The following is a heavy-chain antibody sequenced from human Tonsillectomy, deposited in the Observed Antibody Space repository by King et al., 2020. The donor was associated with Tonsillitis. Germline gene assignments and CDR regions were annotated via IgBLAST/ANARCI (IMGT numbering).Heavy chain of an antibody. Sequence: QLVQSGGGLVQPGGSLRLSCAASGFTFSSYWMHWVRQAPGKGLVWVSRINSVGSSTNYADSVKGRFTISRDNAKNTLYLQMDSLRAEDTAVYYCARGQRGYSSYFDFWGQGTLVTVSS. D-gene: IGHD5-12*01. CDR2: INSVGSST. J-gene: IGHJ4*02. CDR3: ARGQRGYSSYFDF. V-gene: IGHV3-74*01. CDR1: GFTFSSYW.